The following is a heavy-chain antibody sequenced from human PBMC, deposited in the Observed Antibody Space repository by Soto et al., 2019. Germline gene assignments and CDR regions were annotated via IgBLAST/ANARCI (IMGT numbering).Heavy chain of an antibody. CDR2: ISSSGSTI. D-gene: IGHD3-3*01. V-gene: IGHV3-11*01. J-gene: IGHJ6*03. CDR3: ARDRFQPYYVFWGGRKEILGRRDETSGLRYMDV. CDR1: GFTFSDYY. Sequence: PGGSLRLSCAASGFTFSDYYMSWIRQAPGKGLEWVSYISSSGSTIYYADSVKGRFTISRDNAKNSLYLQMNSLRAEDTAVYYWARDRFQPYYVFWGGRKEILGRRDETSGLRYMDVWGKGPTVTVSS.